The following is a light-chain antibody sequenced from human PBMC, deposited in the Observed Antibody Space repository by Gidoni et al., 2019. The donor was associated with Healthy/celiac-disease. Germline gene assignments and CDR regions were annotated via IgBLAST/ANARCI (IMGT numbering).Light chain of an antibody. Sequence: IQLTQSPSSLSASVGDRVTITCRASQGISSALAWYQQKPGKAPKLLIYDASSLESGVPARFSGSGSGTDFTRTISSLQPEDFATYYCQQFNSYPPRITFXXXTRLEIK. V-gene: IGKV1-13*02. CDR1: QGISSA. CDR2: DAS. CDR3: QQFNSYPPRIT. J-gene: IGKJ5*01.